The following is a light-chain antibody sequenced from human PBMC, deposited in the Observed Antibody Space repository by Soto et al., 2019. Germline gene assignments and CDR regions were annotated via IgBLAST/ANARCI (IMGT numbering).Light chain of an antibody. V-gene: IGKV3-20*01. CDR2: IAS. CDR3: QQYGTSPWT. J-gene: IGKJ1*01. Sequence: EIVMTQSPATLSVSPGERATLSCRATQSVNSDYLAWYQQKPGQAPRLLIYIASRRATGIPDRFSGSGSGTDFTLTISRLEPEDFAVYYCQQYGTSPWTFGQGTKVEIK. CDR1: QSVNSDY.